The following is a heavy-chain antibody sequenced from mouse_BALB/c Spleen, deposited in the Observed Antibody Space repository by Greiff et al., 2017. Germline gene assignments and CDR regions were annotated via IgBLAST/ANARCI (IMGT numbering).Heavy chain of an antibody. CDR2: ISSGSSTI. J-gene: IGHJ4*01. CDR1: GFTFSSFG. D-gene: IGHD2-3*01. V-gene: IGHV5-17*02. CDR3: ARSDGYYPYSAMEY. Sequence: EVHLVESGGGLVQPGGSRKLSCAASGFTFSSFGMHWVRQAPEKGLEWVAYISSGSSTIYYADTVKGRFTISRDNPKNTLFLQMTSLRSEDTAMYYCARSDGYYPYSAMEYWGEGTSDTASS.